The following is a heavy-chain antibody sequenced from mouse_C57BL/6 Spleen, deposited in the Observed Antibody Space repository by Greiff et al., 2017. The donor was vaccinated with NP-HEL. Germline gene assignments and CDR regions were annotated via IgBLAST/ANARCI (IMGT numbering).Heavy chain of an antibody. Sequence: EVQLQQSGPGLVKPSQSLSLTCTVTGYSITSGYGWNWIRQFPGNKLEWMGYISYSGSTNYNTSLKSRISITRDTSKNQFFLQLNSVTTEDTATYYCARTARIKYWGQGTTLTVSS. CDR3: ARTARIKY. CDR1: GYSITSGYG. J-gene: IGHJ2*01. D-gene: IGHD1-2*01. CDR2: ISYSGST. V-gene: IGHV3-2*02.